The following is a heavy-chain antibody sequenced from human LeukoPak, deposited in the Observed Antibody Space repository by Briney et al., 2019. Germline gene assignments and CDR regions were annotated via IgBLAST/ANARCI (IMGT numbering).Heavy chain of an antibody. J-gene: IGHJ4*02. CDR2: IIPIFGTA. V-gene: IGHV1-69*13. CDR1: GYTFTGYY. CDR3: AREFPDSSGWYGPGMN. D-gene: IGHD6-19*01. Sequence: SVKVSCKASGYTFTGYYMHWVRQAPGQGLEWMGGIIPIFGTANYAQKFQGRVTITADESTSTAYMELSSLRSEDTAVYYCAREFPDSSGWYGPGMNWGQGTLVTVSS.